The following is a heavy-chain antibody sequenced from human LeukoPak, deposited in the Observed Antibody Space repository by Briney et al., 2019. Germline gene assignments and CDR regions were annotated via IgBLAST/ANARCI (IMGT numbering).Heavy chain of an antibody. V-gene: IGHV3-23*01. Sequence: SGGSLRLSCEASGLTFSSYVMSWVRQAPGKGLQWVSAITGDGTTTYYADSVKGRFTISRDNSKNMLYLQMSSLRAEDTAVYYCAKMQGYFDYWGQGTLVPVSS. CDR3: AKMQGYFDY. CDR2: ITGDGTTT. CDR1: GLTFSSYV. J-gene: IGHJ4*02.